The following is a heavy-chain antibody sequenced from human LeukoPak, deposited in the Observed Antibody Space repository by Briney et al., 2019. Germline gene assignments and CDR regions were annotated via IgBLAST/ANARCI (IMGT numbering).Heavy chain of an antibody. CDR2: ISGSGGDT. Sequence: GGSLRLSCAASGFTFSNYAMNWVRQAPGKGLEWVSAISGSGGDTYYADSVKGRFTISRDNSKNTLYLQMNSLRAEDTAVYYCRYFLPHFDYWGQGTLVTVSS. D-gene: IGHD2/OR15-2a*01. J-gene: IGHJ4*02. CDR1: GFTFSNYA. CDR3: RYFLPHFDY. V-gene: IGHV3-23*01.